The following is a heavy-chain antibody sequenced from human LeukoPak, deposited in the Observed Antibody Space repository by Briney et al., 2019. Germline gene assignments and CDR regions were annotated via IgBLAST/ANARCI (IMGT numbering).Heavy chain of an antibody. V-gene: IGHV1-18*01. CDR1: GYTFTSYD. Sequence: ASVKVSCKASGYTFTSYDINWVRQATGQGPEWMGWMNPNSGNTNYAQKLQGRVTMTTDTSTSTAYMELRSLRSDDTAVYYCARYYDFWSGYYPLDYWGQGTLVTVSS. CDR2: MNPNSGNT. CDR3: ARYYDFWSGYYPLDY. D-gene: IGHD3-3*01. J-gene: IGHJ4*02.